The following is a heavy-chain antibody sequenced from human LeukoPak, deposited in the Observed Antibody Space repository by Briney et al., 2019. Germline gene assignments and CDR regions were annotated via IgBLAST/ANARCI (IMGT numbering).Heavy chain of an antibody. Sequence: GGSLRLSCAASGFTVISYYMNWVRQAPGKALDSVSIIYSGGDTYYADSVKGRFTISRDNSKNTVYLQMSSLRAEDTAIYYCARSLDSNTYYPKNHFDYWGQGTLVTVSS. CDR1: GFTVISYY. CDR2: IYSGGDT. V-gene: IGHV3-53*01. D-gene: IGHD3-22*01. J-gene: IGHJ4*02. CDR3: ARSLDSNTYYPKNHFDY.